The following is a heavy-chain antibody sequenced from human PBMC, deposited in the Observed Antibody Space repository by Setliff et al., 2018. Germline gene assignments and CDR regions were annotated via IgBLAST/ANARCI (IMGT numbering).Heavy chain of an antibody. CDR3: TTGPRDSRDYMNWLDP. Sequence: SCKASGYSFTSFSITWVRQAPGKGLEWVGRIKSKGEAETANYGVPVKGRFTISRDDSTNTIYLQMNRLKIEDTGFYYCTTGPRDSRDYMNWLDPWGPGTLVTVSS. V-gene: IGHV3-15*01. CDR1: GYSFTSFS. D-gene: IGHD4-17*01. CDR2: IKSKGEAETA. J-gene: IGHJ5*02.